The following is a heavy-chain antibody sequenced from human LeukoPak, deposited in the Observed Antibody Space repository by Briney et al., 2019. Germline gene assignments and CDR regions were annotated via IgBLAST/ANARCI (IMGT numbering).Heavy chain of an antibody. V-gene: IGHV1-8*01. CDR1: GYTFTSYD. CDR3: ARGGGSSFPGDY. Sequence: ASVKVSCKASGYTFTSYDINWVRQATGQGLEWRGWMNPNSGNTGYEQKFQGRITMPTNTPIPTAYMELSSLISEDTAVYYCARGGGSSFPGDYWGQGTLVTVSS. J-gene: IGHJ4*02. CDR2: MNPNSGNT. D-gene: IGHD6-13*01.